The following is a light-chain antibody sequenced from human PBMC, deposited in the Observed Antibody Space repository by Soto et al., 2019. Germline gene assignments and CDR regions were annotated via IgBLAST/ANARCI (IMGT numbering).Light chain of an antibody. Sequence: DIQMTQSPSSVSASVGDTVTITCRASQVISSWLAWYQHKPGRAPKLLIYKAYNLQPGAPSRFSGSGSEADYTFTLTIRNQQPEDFATYCCHQASSFPLTFGGGTKVEIK. J-gene: IGKJ4*01. V-gene: IGKV1-12*01. CDR3: HQASSFPLT. CDR2: KAY. CDR1: QVISSW.